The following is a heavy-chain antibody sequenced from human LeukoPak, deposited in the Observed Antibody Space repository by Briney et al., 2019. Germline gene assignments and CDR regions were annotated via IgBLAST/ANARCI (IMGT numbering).Heavy chain of an antibody. CDR1: GFTFSTYT. D-gene: IGHD6-19*01. CDR3: AKELYSSGWYVRNYFDY. V-gene: IGHV3-23*01. Sequence: GGSLRLSCAASGFTFSTYTMSWVRQAPGKGLEWVSGISGSGGSTYYADSVKGRFTISRDNSKNTLYLQMNSLRAEDTAVYYCAKELYSSGWYVRNYFDYWGQGTLVTVSS. J-gene: IGHJ4*02. CDR2: ISGSGGST.